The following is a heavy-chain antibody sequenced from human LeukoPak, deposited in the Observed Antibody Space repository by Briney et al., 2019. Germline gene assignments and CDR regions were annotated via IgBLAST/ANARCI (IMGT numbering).Heavy chain of an antibody. CDR3: AKAYYDYVWGSYRYLCAFDI. Sequence: PGGSLRLSCAASGFTFDDYAMHWVRQAPGKGLEWVSLISGDGGRTHYADSVKGRFTISRDNSKNSLYLQMNSLRTEDTAFYYCAKAYYDYVWGSYRYLCAFDIWGQGTMVTVSS. CDR1: GFTFDDYA. V-gene: IGHV3-43*02. D-gene: IGHD3-16*02. CDR2: ISGDGGRT. J-gene: IGHJ3*02.